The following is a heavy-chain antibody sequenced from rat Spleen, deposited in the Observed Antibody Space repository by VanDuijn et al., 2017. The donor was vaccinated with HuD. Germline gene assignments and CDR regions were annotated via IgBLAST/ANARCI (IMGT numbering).Heavy chain of an antibody. J-gene: IGHJ3*01. CDR3: VRQDTSGYSNWFAY. V-gene: IGHV5S13*01. D-gene: IGHD4-3*01. CDR2: ISPSGGIT. Sequence: EVQLVESGGALVQPGRSLKVSCAASGFTFSSYDMAWVRQAPTKGLEWVASISPSGGITYYRDSVKGRFTVSRDNAKSTQYLQMDSLRSEDTATYYCVRQDTSGYSNWFAYWGQGTLVTVSS. CDR1: GFTFSSYD.